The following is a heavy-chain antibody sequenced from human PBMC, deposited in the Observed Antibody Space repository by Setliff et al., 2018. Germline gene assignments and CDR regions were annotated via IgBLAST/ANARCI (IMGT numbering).Heavy chain of an antibody. D-gene: IGHD2-8*01. CDR3: SRLVRYCTTTACQRASGAEV. J-gene: IGHJ4*02. V-gene: IGHV1-18*01. CDR1: DYILTSYG. CDR2: ISTYNGHT. Sequence: ASVKVSCKASDYILTSYGLSWVRQAPGQGLDWMGWISTYNGHTNYAQKFQGRVTMTTDSSTSTAYMELRSLTSDDTAVYYCSRLVRYCTTTACQRASGAEVWGQGTVVTVSS.